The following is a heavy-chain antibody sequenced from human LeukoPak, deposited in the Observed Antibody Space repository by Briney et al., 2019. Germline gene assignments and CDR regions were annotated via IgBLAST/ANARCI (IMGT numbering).Heavy chain of an antibody. Sequence: GGSLRLSCAASGLTFSSYSMNWVRQAPGKGLEWVSAITGSGDTTYYADSVKGRFTISRDNSKNTLYVEMNTLRAEDTAVYYRAKWGDYDILTGYYVSDFWGQGTLVTASS. CDR1: GLTFSSYS. V-gene: IGHV3-23*01. D-gene: IGHD3-9*01. CDR3: AKWGDYDILTGYYVSDF. J-gene: IGHJ4*02. CDR2: ITGSGDTT.